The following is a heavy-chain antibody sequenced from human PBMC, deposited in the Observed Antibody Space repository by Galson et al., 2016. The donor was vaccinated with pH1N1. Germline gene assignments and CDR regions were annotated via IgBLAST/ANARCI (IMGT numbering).Heavy chain of an antibody. Sequence: SLRLSCAASGFTFNKYAMTWVRQAPGKGLEWVAVISYDGSNKYYADSVKGRFTISRDNSKNTLYLQMNSLRAEDTAVYYCAKVVRGSSWPSFDYWGQGTLVTVSS. D-gene: IGHD6-13*01. CDR1: GFTFNKYA. CDR2: ISYDGSNK. CDR3: AKVVRGSSWPSFDY. J-gene: IGHJ4*02. V-gene: IGHV3-30*18.